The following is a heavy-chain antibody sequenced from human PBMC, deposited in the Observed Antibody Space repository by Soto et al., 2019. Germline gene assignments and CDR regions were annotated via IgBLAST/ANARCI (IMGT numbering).Heavy chain of an antibody. CDR1: GFPLCSYA. J-gene: IGHJ3*01. Sequence: AGGSLRLSCAAFGFPLCSYAIRWVLQAPGRGRGRVALILYYGNNKYYAVIVKCRFTISRDNSKNTVYLHRSSLRPANTALYYCARPARTRLDAFGLWGQGTVVTVSS. V-gene: IGHV3-30-3*01. D-gene: IGHD6-6*01. CDR2: ILYYGNNK. CDR3: ARPARTRLDAFGL.